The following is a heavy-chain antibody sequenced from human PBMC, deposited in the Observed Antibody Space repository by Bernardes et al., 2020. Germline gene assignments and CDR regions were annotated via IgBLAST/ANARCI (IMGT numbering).Heavy chain of an antibody. J-gene: IGHJ4*02. V-gene: IGHV1-2*02. Sequence: ASVKVSCKASGYTFTGYYMHWVRQAPGQGLEWMGWINPNSGGTNYAQKFQGRVTMTRDTSISTAYMELSRLRSDDTAVYYCARRGRSGYYSGPHFDYWGQGTLVTVSS. CDR3: ARRGRSGYYSGPHFDY. CDR1: GYTFTGYY. CDR2: INPNSGGT. D-gene: IGHD3-22*01.